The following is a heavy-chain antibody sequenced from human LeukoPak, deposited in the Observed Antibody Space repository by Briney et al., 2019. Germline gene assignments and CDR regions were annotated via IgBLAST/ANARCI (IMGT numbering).Heavy chain of an antibody. CDR2: IWYDGSNK. Sequence: GSLRLSCAASGFTFSSYGMHWVRQAPGKGLEWVAVIWYDGSNKYYADSVKGRFTISRDNSKNTLYLQMNSLRAEDTAVYYCARVFGEMDYYYYMDVWGKGTTVTVSS. V-gene: IGHV3-33*01. D-gene: IGHD3-10*02. CDR1: GFTFSSYG. CDR3: ARVFGEMDYYYYMDV. J-gene: IGHJ6*03.